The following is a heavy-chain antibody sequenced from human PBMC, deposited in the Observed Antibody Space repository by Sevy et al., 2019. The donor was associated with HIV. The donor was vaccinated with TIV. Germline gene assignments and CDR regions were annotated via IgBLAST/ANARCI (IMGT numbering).Heavy chain of an antibody. Sequence: GESLKISCKGSGYSFTSYWIGWVRQMPGKGLEWMGIIYPGDSDTRYSPSFQGQVTISADKSISTAYLQWSSLKASDTAMYYCARVDGGHDFGDYYGMDVWGQGTTVTVSS. V-gene: IGHV5-51*01. CDR1: GYSFTSYW. CDR2: IYPGDSDT. D-gene: IGHD3-10*01. J-gene: IGHJ6*02. CDR3: ARVDGGHDFGDYYGMDV.